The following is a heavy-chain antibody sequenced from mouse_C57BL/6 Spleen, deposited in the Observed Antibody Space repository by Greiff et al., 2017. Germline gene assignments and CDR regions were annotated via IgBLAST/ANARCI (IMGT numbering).Heavy chain of an antibody. Sequence: EVQGVESGGGLVKPGGSLKLSCAASGFTFSSYAMSWVRQTPEKRLEWVATISDGGSYTYYPDNVKGRFTISRDNAKNNLYLQMSHLKSEDTAMYYCARGDDYDPNGYFDVWGTGTTVTVSS. CDR3: ARGDDYDPNGYFDV. D-gene: IGHD2-4*01. CDR1: GFTFSSYA. V-gene: IGHV5-4*01. J-gene: IGHJ1*03. CDR2: ISDGGSYT.